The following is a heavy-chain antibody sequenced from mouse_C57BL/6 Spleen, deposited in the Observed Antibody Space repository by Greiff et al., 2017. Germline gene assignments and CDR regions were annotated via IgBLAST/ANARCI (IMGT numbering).Heavy chain of an antibody. CDR1: GYTFTDYY. J-gene: IGHJ2*01. Sequence: QVQLQQSGAELVRPGASVKLSCKASGYTFTDYYINWVKQRPGQGLEWIARIYPGSGNTYYNEKFKGKATLTAEKSSSTAYMQLSSLTSEDSAVYFCARERNDYRFDYWGQGTTLTVSS. CDR3: ARERNDYRFDY. D-gene: IGHD2-4*01. V-gene: IGHV1-76*01. CDR2: IYPGSGNT.